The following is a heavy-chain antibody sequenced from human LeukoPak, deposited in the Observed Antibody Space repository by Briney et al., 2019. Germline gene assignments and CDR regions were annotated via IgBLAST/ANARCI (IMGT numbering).Heavy chain of an antibody. Sequence: GGSLRLSCAASGFTFSSYAMHWLRQAPGKGLEWVAVISYDGSNKYYADSVKGRFTISRDNSKNTLYLQMNSLRAEDTAVYYCASYSNYNNWFDPWGQGTLVTVSS. J-gene: IGHJ5*02. V-gene: IGHV3-30*04. CDR1: GFTFSSYA. D-gene: IGHD4-11*01. CDR2: ISYDGSNK. CDR3: ASYSNYNNWFDP.